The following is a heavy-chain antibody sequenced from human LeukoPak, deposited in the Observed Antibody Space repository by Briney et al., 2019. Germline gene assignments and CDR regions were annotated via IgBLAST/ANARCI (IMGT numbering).Heavy chain of an antibody. D-gene: IGHD3-22*01. V-gene: IGHV3-23*01. Sequence: GGSLRLSCAASGFTFYNYAMSWVRQAPAKGLEWVSGISASGGNTYYADSVKGRFTISRDNSKSTLYVQMNSLRADDTAVYYCARVETYYYDSGGSRAYDYWGQGTLVTVSS. CDR1: GFTFYNYA. CDR3: ARVETYYYDSGGSRAYDY. CDR2: ISASGGNT. J-gene: IGHJ4*02.